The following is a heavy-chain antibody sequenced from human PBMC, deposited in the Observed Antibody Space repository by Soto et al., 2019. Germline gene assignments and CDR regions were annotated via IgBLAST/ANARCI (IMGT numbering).Heavy chain of an antibody. J-gene: IGHJ1*01. V-gene: IGHV1-3*04. CDR1: GYTFTNYA. CDR2: INTGNGNT. D-gene: IGHD2-15*01. CDR3: TRGVVVEAAATGAEHFPH. Sequence: ASVKVSCKASGYTFTNYAIHWVRQAPGQRLEWMGWINTGNGNTKCSQKFQDRVTITRDTSATTAYMELSSLRSEDTAVYYCTRGVVVEAAATGAEHFPHWGQGTIVTGSS.